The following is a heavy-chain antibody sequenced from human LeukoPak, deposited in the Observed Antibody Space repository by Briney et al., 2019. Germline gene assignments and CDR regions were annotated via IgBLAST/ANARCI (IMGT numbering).Heavy chain of an antibody. Sequence: GGSLRLSCAASGFTFSSYAMSWVRQAPGKGLEWVSTFSGTSSTSYADAVKGRVTISRDNSKNTLYLQMNGLRAEDTAVYYCAKLKQWQPQRYFFEYWGQGALVTVAS. CDR1: GFTFSSYA. CDR3: AKLKQWQPQRYFFEY. V-gene: IGHV3-23*01. D-gene: IGHD6-19*01. CDR2: FSGTSST. J-gene: IGHJ4*02.